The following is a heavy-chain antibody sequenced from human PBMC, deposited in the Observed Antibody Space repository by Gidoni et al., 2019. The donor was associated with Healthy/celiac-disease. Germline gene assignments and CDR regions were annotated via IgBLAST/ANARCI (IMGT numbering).Heavy chain of an antibody. J-gene: IGHJ5*02. CDR3: VGGSGSYPGWFDP. CDR2: IYHSGST. CDR1: GGSLSRSNW. D-gene: IGHD3-10*01. V-gene: IGHV4-4*02. Sequence: QVQLQASGPGLVKPSGTLSLTCAVSGGSLSRSNWWRWVRQPPGKGLEWLGEIYHSGSTNYNPSLKRRVTISVDKSKNQFSLKLSSVTAADTAVYYCVGGSGSYPGWFDPWGQGTLVTVSS.